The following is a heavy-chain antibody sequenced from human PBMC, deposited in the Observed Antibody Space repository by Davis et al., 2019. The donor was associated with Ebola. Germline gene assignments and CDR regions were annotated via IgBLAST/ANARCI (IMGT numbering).Heavy chain of an antibody. D-gene: IGHD5-24*01. Sequence: SETLSLTCTVSGGSINSDYWSWIRQPPGKGLEWIGYIYYSGSTNYNPSLKSRVTISVDTSKNQFSLKLSSVTAADTAVYYCARRRDGYNYDYGMDVWGQGTTVTVSS. CDR3: ARRRDGYNYDYGMDV. V-gene: IGHV4-59*01. J-gene: IGHJ6*02. CDR1: GGSINSDY. CDR2: IYYSGST.